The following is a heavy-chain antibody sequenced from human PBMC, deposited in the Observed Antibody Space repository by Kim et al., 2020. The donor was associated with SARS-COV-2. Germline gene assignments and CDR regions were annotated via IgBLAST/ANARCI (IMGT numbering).Heavy chain of an antibody. J-gene: IGHJ6*02. CDR2: INPDNGVT. D-gene: IGHD2-15*01. CDR3: ARDVAVSEAAIDD. V-gene: IGHV1-2*06. Sequence: ASVKVSCKASGYTFIDYYMHWVRQAPGQGLEWLGRINPDNGVTGCAQKVQCKGSMTRDTSISTAYLAMSSLRSDGTALYYCARDVAVSEAAIDDWGQGPTVIVSS. CDR1: GYTFIDYY.